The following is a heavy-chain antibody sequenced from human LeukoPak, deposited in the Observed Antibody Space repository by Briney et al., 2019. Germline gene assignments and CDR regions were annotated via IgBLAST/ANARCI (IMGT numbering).Heavy chain of an antibody. Sequence: ASVKVSCKASGYTFTGYYMHWVRQAPGQGLEWMGWINPNSGGTNCAQKFQGRVTMTRDTSISTAYMELSRLRSDDTAVYYCARDPYDSSGYYPLDYWGQGTLVTVSS. CDR1: GYTFTGYY. CDR3: ARDPYDSSGYYPLDY. V-gene: IGHV1-2*02. D-gene: IGHD3-22*01. CDR2: INPNSGGT. J-gene: IGHJ4*02.